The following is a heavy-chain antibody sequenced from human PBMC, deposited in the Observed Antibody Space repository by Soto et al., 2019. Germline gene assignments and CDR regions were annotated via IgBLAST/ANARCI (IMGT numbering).Heavy chain of an antibody. D-gene: IGHD3-3*01. CDR2: ISYDGRNK. CDR3: AKGSGSDFWSGYYC. J-gene: IGHJ4*01. V-gene: IGHV3-30*18. Sequence: GGPLRLCSAAAGVNIRSHGMRWVRPAPGKGLEWVAVISYDGRNKYYADSVKGRFTISRDNSKNTLYLQMDSLRAEDTAVYYCAKGSGSDFWSGYYCWGHGTLVSVSS. CDR1: GVNIRSHG.